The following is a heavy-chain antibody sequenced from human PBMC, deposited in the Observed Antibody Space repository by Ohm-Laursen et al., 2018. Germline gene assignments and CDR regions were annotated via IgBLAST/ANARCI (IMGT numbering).Heavy chain of an antibody. J-gene: IGHJ4*02. Sequence: SLRLSCAASGFTFSDYYMSWIRQAPGKGLEWVSYISSSGSTIYYADSVKGRFTISRDNAKNSLYLQMNSLRAEDTAVYYCARDPLHYYDSSGYDYWGQGTLVTVSS. V-gene: IGHV3-11*01. CDR2: ISSSGSTI. CDR3: ARDPLHYYDSSGYDY. D-gene: IGHD3-22*01. CDR1: GFTFSDYY.